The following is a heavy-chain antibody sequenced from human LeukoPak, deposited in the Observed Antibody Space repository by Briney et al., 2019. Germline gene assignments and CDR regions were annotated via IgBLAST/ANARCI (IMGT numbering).Heavy chain of an antibody. CDR2: INGDGSNT. Sequence: GRSLRLSCAASGLTFSSYWMHWVRQAPGKGLVWVSRINGDGSNTYYADFVKGRFTTSRDNAKNTLYLQMNSLGAEDTAVYYCAGGRGSYGLWDSWGQGTLVTVSS. CDR3: AGGRGSYGLWDS. CDR1: GLTFSSYW. D-gene: IGHD1-26*01. V-gene: IGHV3-74*01. J-gene: IGHJ4*02.